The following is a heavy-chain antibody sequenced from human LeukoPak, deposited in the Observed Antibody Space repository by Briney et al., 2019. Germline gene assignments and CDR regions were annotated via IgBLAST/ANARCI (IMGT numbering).Heavy chain of an antibody. D-gene: IGHD6-19*01. CDR3: ARDRHSSGLDY. V-gene: IGHV4-59*01. J-gene: IGHJ4*02. Sequence: SETLSLTCTVSGGSISSYYWSWIRQPPGKGLEWIGYIYYSGSTNYNPSLKSRVTISVDTSKNQFSLKLSSVTAADKAVYYCARDRHSSGLDYWGQGTLVTVSS. CDR1: GGSISSYY. CDR2: IYYSGST.